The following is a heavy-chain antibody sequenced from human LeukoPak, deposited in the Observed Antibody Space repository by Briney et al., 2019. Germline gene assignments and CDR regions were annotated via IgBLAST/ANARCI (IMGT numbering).Heavy chain of an antibody. CDR1: GGSISSSSYY. Sequence: ETLSLTCTVSGGSISSSSYYWGWIRQPPGKGLERVSAISGSGGSTYYADSVKGRFTISGDNSKNTLYLQMNSLRAEDTAVYYCARPWGGYSYLPDYWGQGTLVTVSS. CDR2: ISGSGGST. CDR3: ARPWGGYSYLPDY. V-gene: IGHV3-23*01. J-gene: IGHJ4*02. D-gene: IGHD5-18*01.